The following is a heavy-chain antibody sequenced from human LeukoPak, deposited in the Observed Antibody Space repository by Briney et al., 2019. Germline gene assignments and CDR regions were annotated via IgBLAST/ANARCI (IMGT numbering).Heavy chain of an antibody. CDR1: GGSFSGYY. J-gene: IGHJ4*02. D-gene: IGHD3-10*01. CDR3: AANSADYNTLGSSYKV. V-gene: IGHV4-34*01. CDR2: INHSGTT. Sequence: SETLSLTCAVYGGSFSGYYWSWIRQPPGKGLEWIGEINHSGTTYYNPSLESRVTISVDTSKNHFSLKLSSVTAADTAVYYCAANSADYNTLGSSYKVWGQGTLVTVSS.